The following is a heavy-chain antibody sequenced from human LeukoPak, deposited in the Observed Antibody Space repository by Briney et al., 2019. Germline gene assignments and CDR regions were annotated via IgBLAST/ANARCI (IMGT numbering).Heavy chain of an antibody. CDR2: IYPNDSDT. CDR3: ATHAYNYGPYYFDY. CDR1: GYTFTNYW. D-gene: IGHD3-10*01. Sequence: GKSLKISCKGSGYTFTNYWIGWVPQIPGKGLEWMGIIYPNDSDTKYNPSFQGQVTISADKSINTAYLQWSSLKASDTAMYYCATHAYNYGPYYFDYWGQGTLVTVSS. J-gene: IGHJ4*02. V-gene: IGHV5-51*01.